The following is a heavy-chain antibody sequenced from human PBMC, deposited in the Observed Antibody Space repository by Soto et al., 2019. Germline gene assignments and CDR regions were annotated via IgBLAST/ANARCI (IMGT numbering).Heavy chain of an antibody. CDR1: GFTFSSYA. CDR2: ISGSGGST. Sequence: GGSLRLSCAASGFTFSSYAMSWVRQAPGKGLEWVSAISGSGGSTYYADSVKGRFTISRDNSKNTLYLQMNSLRAEDTAVYYCAKVWVLRGNAYYDILTGYYKTIDYWGQGTLVTVSS. J-gene: IGHJ4*02. D-gene: IGHD3-9*01. V-gene: IGHV3-23*01. CDR3: AKVWVLRGNAYYDILTGYYKTIDY.